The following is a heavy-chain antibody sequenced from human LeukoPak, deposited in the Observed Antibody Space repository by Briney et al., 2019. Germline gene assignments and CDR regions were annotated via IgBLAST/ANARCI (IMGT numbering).Heavy chain of an antibody. CDR2: IYYSGST. Sequence: PSETLSLTCTVSGGSISSSSYYWGWIRQPPGKGLEWIGSIYYSGSTYYNPSLKSRVTISADTSKNQFSLQLSSVTPEDTAVYYCARGKYSSFDNWGQGTLVTVSS. D-gene: IGHD6-13*01. CDR1: GGSISSSSYY. V-gene: IGHV4-39*01. CDR3: ARGKYSSFDN. J-gene: IGHJ4*02.